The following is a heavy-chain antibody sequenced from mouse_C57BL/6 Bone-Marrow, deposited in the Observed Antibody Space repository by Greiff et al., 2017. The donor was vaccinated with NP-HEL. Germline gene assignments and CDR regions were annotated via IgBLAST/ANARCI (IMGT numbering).Heavy chain of an antibody. J-gene: IGHJ2*01. Sequence: VQLQQSGAELVRPGASVKLSCTASGFNIKDDYMPWVKQRPEQGLEWIGWIDPENGDTEYASKFQGKATITADTSSNTAYLQLSSLTSEDTAVYYCTTRGVREYYFDYWGQGTTLTVSS. CDR3: TTRGVREYYFDY. V-gene: IGHV14-4*01. CDR2: IDPENGDT. CDR1: GFNIKDDY. D-gene: IGHD1-1*01.